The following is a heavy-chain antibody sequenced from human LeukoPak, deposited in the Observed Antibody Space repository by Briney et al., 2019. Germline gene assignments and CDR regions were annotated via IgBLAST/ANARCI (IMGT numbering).Heavy chain of an antibody. CDR2: IIPIFGTA. D-gene: IGHD3-22*01. CDR1: GGTFSSYA. Sequence: SVKVSCKASGGTFSSYAISWVRQAPGHGLGWMGGIIPIFGTANYAQRFQGRVTITTDESTSTAYMELSSLRSEDTAVYYCARAPYYYDSSGYSQGGYYYYYMDVWGKGTTVTVSS. V-gene: IGHV1-69*05. CDR3: ARAPYYYDSSGYSQGGYYYYYMDV. J-gene: IGHJ6*03.